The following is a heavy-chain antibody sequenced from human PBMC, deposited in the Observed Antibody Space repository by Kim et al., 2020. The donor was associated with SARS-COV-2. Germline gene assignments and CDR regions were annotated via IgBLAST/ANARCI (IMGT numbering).Heavy chain of an antibody. CDR2: IHYSGST. CDR3: AGLAVVGWATNEY. D-gene: IGHD5-12*01. CDR1: SGSISSDAHN. J-gene: IGHJ4*02. Sequence: SETLYLTCTVSSGSISSDAHNWAWIRQPPGKGLEWIASIHYSGSTSYNPSLESRITTSIDTSKNQFSLKLTSVTAADTAVYYCAGLAVVGWATNEYWGQGTLVTVSS. V-gene: IGHV4-39*01.